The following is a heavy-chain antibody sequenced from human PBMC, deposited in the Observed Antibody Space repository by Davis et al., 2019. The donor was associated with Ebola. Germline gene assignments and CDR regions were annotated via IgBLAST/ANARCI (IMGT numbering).Heavy chain of an antibody. Sequence: ASVKVSCKASGYTFTGYYMHWVRQAPGQGLEWMGWINPNSGGTNYAQKFQGRVTMTRDTSTSTVYMELSSLRSEDTAVYYCARDARDIVVVPAALPDYWGQGTLVTVSS. CDR1: GYTFTGYY. D-gene: IGHD2-2*01. V-gene: IGHV1-2*02. CDR2: INPNSGGT. CDR3: ARDARDIVVVPAALPDY. J-gene: IGHJ4*02.